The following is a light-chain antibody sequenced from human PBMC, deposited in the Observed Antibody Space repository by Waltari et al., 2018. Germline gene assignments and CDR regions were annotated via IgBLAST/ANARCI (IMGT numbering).Light chain of an antibody. Sequence: SSKLTQDPAVSVALGQTVKITCQGDSLRSFYASWYQQRPGQAPILVLYGQDNRPSGIPERFSGSTSGNTASLTITGAQADDEADYYCHSRDTSSTRVLGGGTRLTV. CDR2: GQD. V-gene: IGLV3-19*01. J-gene: IGLJ2*01. CDR1: SLRSFY. CDR3: HSRDTSSTRV.